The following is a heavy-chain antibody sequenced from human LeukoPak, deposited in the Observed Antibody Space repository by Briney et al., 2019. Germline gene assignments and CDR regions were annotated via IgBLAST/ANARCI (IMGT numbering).Heavy chain of an antibody. CDR3: ARVYYDSSGYYYYFDY. D-gene: IGHD3-22*01. CDR1: GGSISSGGYY. CDR2: IYYSGST. V-gene: IGHV4-31*03. Sequence: SETLSLTCTVSGGSISSGGYYWSWIRQHPGKGLEWIGYIYYSGSTYYNPSLKSRVTISVDTSKNQFSLKLSSVTAADTAVYYCARVYYDSSGYYYYFDYWGQGTLVTVSS. J-gene: IGHJ4*02.